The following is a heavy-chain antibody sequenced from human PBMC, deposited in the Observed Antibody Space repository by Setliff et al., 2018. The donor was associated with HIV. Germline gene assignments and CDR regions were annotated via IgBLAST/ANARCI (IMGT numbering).Heavy chain of an antibody. V-gene: IGHV4-59*10. D-gene: IGHD6-13*01. CDR1: GVSIPTNY. CDR3: ARSNPGITAGLLAY. J-gene: IGHJ4*02. CDR2: IYTTGGT. Sequence: SETLSLTCDISGVSIPTNYWNWIRQPAGKGLEWIGRIYTTGGTNYNPALKSRVTMSIDTSKNQVSLKLNSVTAADTATYYCARSNPGITAGLLAYWGPGTLVTVSS.